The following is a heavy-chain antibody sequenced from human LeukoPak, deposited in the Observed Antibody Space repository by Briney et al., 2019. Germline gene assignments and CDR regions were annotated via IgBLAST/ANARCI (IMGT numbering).Heavy chain of an antibody. J-gene: IGHJ4*02. Sequence: GGSLRLSCAASGFTFSNYWVHWVGQAPGKGLVWVSRINTDGSSTTSADSVKGRLTISRDNAKNTLYLQMNSLRVEDTAMYCCARGLNYFDYWGQGTLVTVSS. CDR1: GFTFSNYW. CDR2: INTDGSST. CDR3: ARGLNYFDY. D-gene: IGHD5/OR15-5a*01. V-gene: IGHV3-74*01.